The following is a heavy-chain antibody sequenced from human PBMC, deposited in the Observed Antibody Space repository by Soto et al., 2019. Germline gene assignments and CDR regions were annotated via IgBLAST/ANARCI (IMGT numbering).Heavy chain of an antibody. J-gene: IGHJ5*02. Sequence: EVQLVESGGGLVQPGGSLRLSCAASGFTVSSNYMSWVRQAPGKGLEWVSVIYSGGTTYYADSVKDRFTISRDNSKNTLYLQMKSLRAEDTAVYYCARNGDSSDYRGWFDPWGQGTLVTVSS. D-gene: IGHD3-22*01. CDR2: IYSGGTT. CDR1: GFTVSSNY. CDR3: ARNGDSSDYRGWFDP. V-gene: IGHV3-66*01.